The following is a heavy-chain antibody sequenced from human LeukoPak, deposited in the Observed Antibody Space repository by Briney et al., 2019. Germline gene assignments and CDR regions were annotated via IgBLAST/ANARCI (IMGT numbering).Heavy chain of an antibody. CDR2: INPDNGVT. CDR3: ARSDSYTWFDP. J-gene: IGHJ5*02. CDR1: GYSFTNYD. Sequence: ASVKVSCKASGYSFTNYDINWVRQAPGQGLEWMGWINPDNGVTDYAQKFQGRVTMTRDTSISAVYVELSRLRSDDTAVYYCARSDSYTWFDPWGQGTLVTVSS. V-gene: IGHV1-2*02. D-gene: IGHD2-21*01.